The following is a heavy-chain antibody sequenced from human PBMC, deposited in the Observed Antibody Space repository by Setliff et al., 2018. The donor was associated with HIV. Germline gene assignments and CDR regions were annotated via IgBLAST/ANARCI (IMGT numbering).Heavy chain of an antibody. CDR3: TRGWVRGPIISPGTYFSYGLDV. D-gene: IGHD3-10*01. CDR1: GDSVSGYY. Sequence: SETLSLTCAVSGDSVSGYYWSWIRQPAGRGLEWIGRVHNSAGSNYNPSLKSRVTMSVDTAKNQLSLKLTSMTAADTAVYYCTRGWVRGPIISPGTYFSYGLDVWGQGTPVTVSS. CDR2: VHNSAGS. J-gene: IGHJ6*02. V-gene: IGHV4-59*10.